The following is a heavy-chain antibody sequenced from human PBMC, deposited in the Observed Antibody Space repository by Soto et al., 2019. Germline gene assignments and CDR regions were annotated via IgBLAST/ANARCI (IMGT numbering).Heavy chain of an antibody. CDR2: INSGGGTT. J-gene: IGHJ4*02. V-gene: IGHV3-74*01. CDR1: GFTFSSYW. CDR3: ARWFTYGNFDYFDY. D-gene: IGHD3-10*01. Sequence: GGSLRLSCAASGFTFSSYWMHWFRQAPGKGLVWVSRINSGGGTTTHADSVKGRFTISRDNAKNTLYLQMNGLRAEDTAVYYCARWFTYGNFDYFDYWGQGTQVTVSS.